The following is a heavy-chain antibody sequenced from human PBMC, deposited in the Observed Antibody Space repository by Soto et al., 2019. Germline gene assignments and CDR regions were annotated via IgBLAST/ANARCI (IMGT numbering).Heavy chain of an antibody. J-gene: IGHJ6*02. D-gene: IGHD3-16*01. CDR1: GFTFSSYA. Sequence: GGSLRLSCAASGFTFSSYAMSWVRQAPGKGLEWVSAISGSGGSTYYADSVKGRFTISRDNSKNTLYLQMNSLRAEDTAVYYCAKTRSPFGYYYYGMDVWGQGTTVTVSS. CDR2: ISGSGGST. V-gene: IGHV3-23*01. CDR3: AKTRSPFGYYYYGMDV.